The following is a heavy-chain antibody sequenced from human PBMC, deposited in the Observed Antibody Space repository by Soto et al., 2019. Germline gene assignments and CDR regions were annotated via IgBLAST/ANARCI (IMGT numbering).Heavy chain of an antibody. Sequence: GGSLRLSCAASGFTFSTYGMHWVRQAPGKGLEWVAVIWYDGSKIYYADSVKGRFTISRGNSKSTLYLQMNSLRAEGTAVYYCARPLEQHQLGFGMDVWGQGSPVTVSS. V-gene: IGHV3-33*01. D-gene: IGHD6-13*01. CDR1: GFTFSTYG. CDR3: ARPLEQHQLGFGMDV. CDR2: IWYDGSKI. J-gene: IGHJ6*01.